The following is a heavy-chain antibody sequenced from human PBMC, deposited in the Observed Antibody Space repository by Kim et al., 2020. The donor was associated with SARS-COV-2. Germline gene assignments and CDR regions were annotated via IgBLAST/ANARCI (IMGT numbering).Heavy chain of an antibody. CDR3: ARHVYDILTGVAGEFDY. CDR2: IYYSGST. J-gene: IGHJ4*02. V-gene: IGHV4-39*01. Sequence: SETLSLTCTVSGGSISSSSYYWGWIRQPPGKGLEWIGSIYYSGSTYYNPSLKSRVTISVDTSKNQFSLKLSSVTAADTAVYYCARHVYDILTGVAGEFDYWGQGTLVTVSS. D-gene: IGHD3-9*01. CDR1: GGSISSSSYY.